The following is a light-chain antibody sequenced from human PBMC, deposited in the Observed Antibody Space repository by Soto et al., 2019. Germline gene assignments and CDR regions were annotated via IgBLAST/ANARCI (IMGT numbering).Light chain of an antibody. CDR2: GAS. J-gene: IGKJ1*01. V-gene: IGKV3-20*01. Sequence: EIVLTQSPGTLSLSPGERATLSCRASQGVSSSFLAWYQQKPDQPPRLLIYGASNRATGITDSFSGSGSGTYFTLNISRLEPEDFAVYYSQQYVTSPWAFGQGTKVAIK. CDR3: QQYVTSPWA. CDR1: QGVSSSF.